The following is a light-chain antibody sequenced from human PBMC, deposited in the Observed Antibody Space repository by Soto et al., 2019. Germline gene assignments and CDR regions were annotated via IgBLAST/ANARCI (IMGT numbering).Light chain of an antibody. CDR2: RND. CDR1: NSNMGRNY. V-gene: IGLV1-47*01. CDR3: AVWDNSLNGVA. J-gene: IGLJ2*01. Sequence: QSVLTQTPSASGTPGQKVTISCSGSNSNMGRNYVYWYQQVPGTAPKLLMYRNDVRPSGVPDRITGSKSGTSASLAISGLRSEDEADYYCAVWDNSLNGVAFGGGTKVTVL.